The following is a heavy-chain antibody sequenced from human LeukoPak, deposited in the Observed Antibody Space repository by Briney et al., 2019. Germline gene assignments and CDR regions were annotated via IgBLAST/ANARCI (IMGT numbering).Heavy chain of an antibody. J-gene: IGHJ4*02. D-gene: IGHD3-10*02. Sequence: SETLSLTCTVSGGSISSYYWSWIRQPPGKGLEWIGYIYYSGSTNYNPSLKSRVTISVDTSKNQFSLRLSSVTAADTAVYYCARRKSPMSPHDYWGQGTLVTVSS. CDR1: GGSISSYY. V-gene: IGHV4-59*08. CDR3: ARRKSPMSPHDY. CDR2: IYYSGST.